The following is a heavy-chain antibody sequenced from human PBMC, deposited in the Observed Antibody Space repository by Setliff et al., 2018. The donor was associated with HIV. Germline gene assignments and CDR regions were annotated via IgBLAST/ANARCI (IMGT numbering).Heavy chain of an antibody. CDR3: ARTRPLESRNYYYYMDV. V-gene: IGHV4-39*07. D-gene: IGHD1-1*01. Sequence: PSETLSLTCTVSGGSISSSSYYWSWIRQPPGKGLEWIGEINHSGSTNYNPSLKSRVTISVDTSKNQFSLKLSSVTAADTAVYYCARTRPLESRNYYYYMDVWGEGTTVTVSS. J-gene: IGHJ6*03. CDR2: INHSGST. CDR1: GGSISSSSYY.